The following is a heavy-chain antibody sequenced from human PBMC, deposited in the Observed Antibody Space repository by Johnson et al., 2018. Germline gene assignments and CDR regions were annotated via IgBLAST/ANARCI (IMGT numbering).Heavy chain of an antibody. D-gene: IGHD5-18*01. CDR3: ARAPRGYSYGYDYYYYMDV. Sequence: QVQLQESGPGLVKPSETLSLTCTVSGGSISSYYWSWIRQPPGKGLEWIGYIYYSGSPNYNPSLTSRVTISVDTSKNQFSLKLSPVTAADTALYYCARAPRGYSYGYDYYYYMDVWGKGTTVTVSS. CDR2: IYYSGSP. J-gene: IGHJ6*03. CDR1: GGSISSYY. V-gene: IGHV4-59*01.